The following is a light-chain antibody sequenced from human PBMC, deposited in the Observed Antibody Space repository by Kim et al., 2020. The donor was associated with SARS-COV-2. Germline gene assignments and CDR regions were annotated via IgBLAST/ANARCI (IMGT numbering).Light chain of an antibody. V-gene: IGLV2-8*01. Sequence: GQSGTISCTGTSSAVGGYNYVSWYQQHPGKAPKLMIYEVSKRPSGVPDRFSGSKSGNTASLTVSGLQAEDEADYYCSSYVGSNKLVFGGGTKVTVL. J-gene: IGLJ2*01. CDR2: EVS. CDR1: SSAVGGYNY. CDR3: SSYVGSNKLV.